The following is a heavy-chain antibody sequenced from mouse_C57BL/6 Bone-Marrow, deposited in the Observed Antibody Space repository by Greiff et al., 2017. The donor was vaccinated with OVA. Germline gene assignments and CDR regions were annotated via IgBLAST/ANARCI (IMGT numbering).Heavy chain of an antibody. D-gene: IGHD1-3*01. CDR2: ISSGGDYI. V-gene: IGHV5-9-1*02. CDR1: GFTFSSYA. Sequence: EVQGVESGEGLVKPGGSLKLSCAASGFTFSSYAMSWVRQTPEKRLEWVAYISSGGDYIYYADTVKGRFTISRDNARNTRYLQMSSLKSEDTAMYYCTKVLAASDVWGPGTTVTVSS. J-gene: IGHJ1*01. CDR3: TKVLAASDV.